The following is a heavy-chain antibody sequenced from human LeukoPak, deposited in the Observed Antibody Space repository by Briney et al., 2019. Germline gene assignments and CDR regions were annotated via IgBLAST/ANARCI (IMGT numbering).Heavy chain of an antibody. V-gene: IGHV3-23*01. CDR3: AKELPSNMAVASYYFDY. CDR1: GFTISSYA. CDR2: ISGSGGST. J-gene: IGHJ4*02. Sequence: GGSLTLSCAASGFTISSYAMSWVRLAPGKGLEWVSGISGSGGSTHYADPVKGRFTISRDNSKNTLYLQMNSLRGEDTAEYYCAKELPSNMAVASYYFDYWGQGTLVTVSS. D-gene: IGHD6-19*01.